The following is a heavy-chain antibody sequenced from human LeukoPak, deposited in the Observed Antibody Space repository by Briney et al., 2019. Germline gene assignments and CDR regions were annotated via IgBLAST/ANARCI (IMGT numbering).Heavy chain of an antibody. Sequence: PGGSLRLSCADSGFTFSNYWMSWVRQAPGKGLEWVANIKQDGSEKYYVDSVKGRFTISRDNAKNSLYLQMNSLRAEDTAVYYCARRYMDVWGKGTTVTVSS. CDR3: ARRYMDV. V-gene: IGHV3-7*01. J-gene: IGHJ6*03. CDR1: GFTFSNYW. CDR2: IKQDGSEK.